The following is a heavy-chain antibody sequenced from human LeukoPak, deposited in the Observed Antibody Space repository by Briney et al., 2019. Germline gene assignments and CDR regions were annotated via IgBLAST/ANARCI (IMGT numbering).Heavy chain of an antibody. V-gene: IGHV4-59*01. Sequence: SETLSLTCTVSGDSISTYYWSWTRQPPGKGLEWIGYIYYTGSTSYNPSLKSRVTMSLDASKNQFSLELNSATPADTAVYYCARGGNYWPQWWFDPWGRGTLVSVSS. D-gene: IGHD1-26*01. J-gene: IGHJ5*02. CDR3: ARGGNYWPQWWFDP. CDR2: IYYTGST. CDR1: GDSISTYY.